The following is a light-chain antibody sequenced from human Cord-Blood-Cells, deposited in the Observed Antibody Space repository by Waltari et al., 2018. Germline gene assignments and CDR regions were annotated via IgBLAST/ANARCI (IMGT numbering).Light chain of an antibody. J-gene: IGKJ3*01. CDR1: QSVLYSSNNKNY. CDR2: WAS. CDR3: QQYYSTPFT. V-gene: IGKV4-1*01. Sequence: DIVMTQSPDSLAVSLGERATINCKSSQSVLYSSNNKNYLAWYQQKPGQPTKLLMYWASTRESGVPDRFSGSGSGTDVTLTISSLQAEDVAVYYCQQYYSTPFTFGPGTKVDIK.